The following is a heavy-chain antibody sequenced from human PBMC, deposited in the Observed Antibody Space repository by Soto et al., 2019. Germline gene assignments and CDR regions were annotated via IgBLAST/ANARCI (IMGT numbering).Heavy chain of an antibody. D-gene: IGHD1-1*01. CDR1: GGTLTSYT. V-gene: IGHV1-69*02. Sequence: QVQLVQSGPEVKKPGSSVKVSCTASGGTLTSYTINWVRQAPGQGLEWMGRIIPLVEMANYAQKFQGRITITANTSTSAPYMELSSLRSEDTAVYYCARGYTSFDIWGRGTLITVSS. J-gene: IGHJ2*01. CDR2: IIPLVEMA. CDR3: ARGYTSFDI.